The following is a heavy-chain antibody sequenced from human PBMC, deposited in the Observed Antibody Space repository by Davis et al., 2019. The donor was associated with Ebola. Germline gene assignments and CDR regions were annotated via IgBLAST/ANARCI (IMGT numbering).Heavy chain of an antibody. CDR3: ARERGYKLLDY. V-gene: IGHV3-11*01. CDR2: ISSSGSTI. D-gene: IGHD5-24*01. Sequence: GESLKISCAASGFTFSDYYMSWIRQAPGKGLEWVSYISSSGSTIYYADSVKGRFTISRDNAKNSLYLQMNSLRAEDTAVYYCARERGYKLLDYWGQGTLVTVSS. CDR1: GFTFSDYY. J-gene: IGHJ4*02.